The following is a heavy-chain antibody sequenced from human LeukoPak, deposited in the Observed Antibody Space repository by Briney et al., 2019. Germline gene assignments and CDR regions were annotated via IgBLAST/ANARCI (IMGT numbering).Heavy chain of an antibody. Sequence: PSQTLSLTCAVSGGSTSSGGYSWSWIRQPPGKGLEWIGYIYHSGSTYYNPSLKSRVTISVDRSKNQFSLKLSSVTAADTAVYYCATAPNPDYFDYWGQGTLATVSS. D-gene: IGHD3-16*01. CDR3: ATAPNPDYFDY. CDR2: IYHSGST. V-gene: IGHV4-30-2*01. CDR1: GGSTSSGGYS. J-gene: IGHJ4*02.